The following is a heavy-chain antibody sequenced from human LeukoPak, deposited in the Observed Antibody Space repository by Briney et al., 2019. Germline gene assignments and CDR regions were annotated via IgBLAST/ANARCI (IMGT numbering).Heavy chain of an antibody. J-gene: IGHJ4*02. V-gene: IGHV3-23*01. Sequence: GGSLRPSCAASGFTFSTYAMHWVRQPPGKGLAWVSAISGSGGATYHADADSVKGRFIISRDNSKNTLYLQINSLRVEDTAVYYCAKDGYNYDSSGHFDYWGQGTLVTVSS. CDR1: GFTFSTYA. CDR3: AKDGYNYDSSGHFDY. D-gene: IGHD3-22*01. CDR2: ISGSGGAT.